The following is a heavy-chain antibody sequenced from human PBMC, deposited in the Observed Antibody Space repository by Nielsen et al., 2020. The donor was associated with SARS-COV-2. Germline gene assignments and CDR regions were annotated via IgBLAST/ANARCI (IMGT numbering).Heavy chain of an antibody. D-gene: IGHD3-10*01. Sequence: SETLSLTCTVAGGSISSGDFYWTWIRQHPGKGLEWIGYISYRGSTFYNPSLKSRVTMSVDTSKNHFSLKLSSVIAADTAVYYCARQGSVVRGVIPLYYYYGMDVWGQGTTVTVSS. V-gene: IGHV4-31*03. CDR1: GGSISSGDFY. CDR2: ISYRGST. CDR3: ARQGSVVRGVIPLYYYYGMDV. J-gene: IGHJ6*02.